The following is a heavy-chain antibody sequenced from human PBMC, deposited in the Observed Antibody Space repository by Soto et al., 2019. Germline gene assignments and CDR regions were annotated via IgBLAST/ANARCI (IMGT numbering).Heavy chain of an antibody. CDR2: ISGSGGST. Sequence: GGSLRLSCAASGFTFSSYAMSWVRQAPGKGLEWVSAISGSGGSTYYADSVKGRFTISRDNSKNTLYLQMNSLRAEDTAVYYCAKGDYDFWSGGRVYGYYYYYMDGWGKGTTVTVSS. CDR3: AKGDYDFWSGGRVYGYYYYYMDG. CDR1: GFTFSSYA. D-gene: IGHD3-3*01. V-gene: IGHV3-23*01. J-gene: IGHJ6*03.